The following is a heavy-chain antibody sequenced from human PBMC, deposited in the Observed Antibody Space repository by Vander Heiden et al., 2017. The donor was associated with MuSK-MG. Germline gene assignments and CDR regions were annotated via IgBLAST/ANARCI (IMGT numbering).Heavy chain of an antibody. D-gene: IGHD6-13*01. CDR3: AKGVSRGSSWYRGDYFDY. CDR2: SSGSGGST. V-gene: IGHV3-23*01. J-gene: IGHJ4*02. CDR1: GFPFSSYA. Sequence: EVQLLESGGGLVQPGGSLRLSCAASGFPFSSYAMSWVRQAPGKGLEWVSASSGSGGSTYYADSVKGRVTISRDNSKNTLYLQMNSLRAEDTAVYYCAKGVSRGSSWYRGDYFDYWGQGTLVTVSS.